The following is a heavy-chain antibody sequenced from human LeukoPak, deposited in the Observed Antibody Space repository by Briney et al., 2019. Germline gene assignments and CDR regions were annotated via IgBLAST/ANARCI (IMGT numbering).Heavy chain of an antibody. CDR1: GFTFGSYA. D-gene: IGHD3-10*02. J-gene: IGHJ6*02. CDR2: MSFDGTHI. V-gene: IGHV3-30-3*01. CDR3: ARCSGYGMDV. Sequence: PGGSLRLSCAAPGFTFGSYAMHWVRQAPGKGLEWVAVMSFDGTHIYYADSVKGRFTISRDNSKNTLYLQMNSLRAEDTAVYYCARCSGYGMDVWGQGTTVTVTS.